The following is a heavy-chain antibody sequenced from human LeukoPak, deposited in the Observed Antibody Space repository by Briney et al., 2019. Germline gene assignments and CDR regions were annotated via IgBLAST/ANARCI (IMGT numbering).Heavy chain of an antibody. J-gene: IGHJ6*03. CDR3: ARDRGYSYGSGSYYGIWGYYYYYMDV. D-gene: IGHD3-10*01. CDR1: GYSISSGYY. Sequence: PSETLSLTCTVSGYSISSGYYWGWIRQPPGKGLEWIGSIYGSGSTYYNPPLKSRVTISVDTSKNQFYLQLNSVTTEDTAVYYCARDRGYSYGSGSYYGIWGYYYYYMDVWGKGTTVTVSS. V-gene: IGHV4-38-2*02. CDR2: IYGSGST.